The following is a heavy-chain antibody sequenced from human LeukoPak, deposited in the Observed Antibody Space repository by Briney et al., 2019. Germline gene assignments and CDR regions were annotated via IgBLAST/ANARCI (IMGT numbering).Heavy chain of an antibody. CDR1: GYTSTSYG. CDR2: ISAYNGNT. CDR3: ARVLAYYDSSGPFDY. J-gene: IGHJ4*02. D-gene: IGHD3-22*01. Sequence: GASVKVSCKASGYTSTSYGISWVRQAPGQGLEWMGWISAYNGNTNYAQKLQGRVTMTTDTSTSTAYMELRSLRSDDTAVYYCARVLAYYDSSGPFDYWGQGTLVTVSS. V-gene: IGHV1-18*01.